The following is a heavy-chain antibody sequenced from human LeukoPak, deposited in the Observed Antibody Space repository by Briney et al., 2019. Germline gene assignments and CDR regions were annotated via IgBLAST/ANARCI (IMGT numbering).Heavy chain of an antibody. CDR3: ATYSGPDKWVASDM. Sequence: PGGSLRLSCAASGFTFSSYAMTWVRQAPGKGLEWVATIRVDGSTEYPVDSMKGRFTISRDNAKNSLHLQMNSLRAEDTAVYYCATYSGPDKWVASDMWGQGTLVTVSS. CDR1: GFTFSSYA. CDR2: IRVDGSTE. V-gene: IGHV3-7*01. J-gene: IGHJ3*02. D-gene: IGHD1-26*01.